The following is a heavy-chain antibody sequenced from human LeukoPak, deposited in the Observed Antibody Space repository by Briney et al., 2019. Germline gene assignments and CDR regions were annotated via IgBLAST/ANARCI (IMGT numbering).Heavy chain of an antibody. CDR3: ARDWVAGVPFDAFDI. J-gene: IGHJ3*02. CDR1: GFTLSNYW. CDR2: IKEDGSEK. Sequence: GGSLRLSCVASGFTLSNYWMSWVRQAPGKGLEWVANIKEDGSEKYYVGPVKGRFTISRDNAKNSLYLHMDSLTAEDTAIYYCARDWVAGVPFDAFDIWGQGTMVSVSS. D-gene: IGHD3-10*01. V-gene: IGHV3-7*01.